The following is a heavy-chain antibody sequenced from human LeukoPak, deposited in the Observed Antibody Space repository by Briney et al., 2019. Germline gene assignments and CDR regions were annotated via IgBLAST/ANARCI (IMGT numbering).Heavy chain of an antibody. Sequence: PGGSLRLSCAASGFTVSSNYMSWVRQAPGKGLEWVSVIYSGGSTYYADSVKGRFTISRDNSKNTLYLQMNSLRAEDTAVYYCAREGSYCPFDYWGQGTLVTVSS. J-gene: IGHJ4*02. CDR3: AREGSYCPFDY. CDR2: IYSGGST. V-gene: IGHV3-66*01. D-gene: IGHD1-26*01. CDR1: GFTVSSNY.